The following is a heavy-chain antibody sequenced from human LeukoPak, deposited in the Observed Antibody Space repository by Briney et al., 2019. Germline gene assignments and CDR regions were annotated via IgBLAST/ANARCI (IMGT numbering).Heavy chain of an antibody. V-gene: IGHV3-7*01. J-gene: IGHJ4*02. Sequence: GSLRLSCAASGFTFSNYWMDWVRQAPGQGLEWVANINQDGSQKYYVDSVKGRFTISRDNARNSLHLQMNSLRAEDTAVYYCTRSLDYWGQGTQVTVSS. CDR2: INQDGSQK. CDR1: GFTFSNYW. CDR3: TRSLDY.